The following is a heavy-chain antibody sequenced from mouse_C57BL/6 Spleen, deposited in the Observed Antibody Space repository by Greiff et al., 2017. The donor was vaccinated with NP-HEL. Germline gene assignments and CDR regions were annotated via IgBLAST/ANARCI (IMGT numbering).Heavy chain of an antibody. Sequence: EVQLQQSGPELVKPGASVKMSCKASGYTFTDYNMHWVKQSHGKSLEWIGYINPNNGGTSYNQKFKGKATLTVNKSSSTAYMELRSLTSEDSAVYYCAREEFITTASGYFEVWGTGATVTVA. J-gene: IGHJ1*03. D-gene: IGHD1-1*01. CDR3: AREEFITTASGYFEV. CDR2: INPNNGGT. CDR1: GYTFTDYN. V-gene: IGHV1-22*01.